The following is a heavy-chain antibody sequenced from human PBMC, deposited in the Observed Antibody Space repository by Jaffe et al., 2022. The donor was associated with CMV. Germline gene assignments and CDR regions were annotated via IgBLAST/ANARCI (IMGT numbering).Heavy chain of an antibody. CDR1: GGSISSSSYY. V-gene: IGHV4-39*01. CDR3: ARHLGRTPTLVRYFDWYPGLDY. Sequence: QLQLQESGPGLVKPSETLSLTCTVSGGSISSSSYYWGWIRQPPGKGLEWIGSIYYSGSTYYNPSLKSRVTISVDTSKNQFSLKLSSVTAADTAVYYCARHLGRTPTLVRYFDWYPGLDYWGQGTLVTVSS. D-gene: IGHD3-9*01. CDR2: IYYSGST. J-gene: IGHJ4*02.